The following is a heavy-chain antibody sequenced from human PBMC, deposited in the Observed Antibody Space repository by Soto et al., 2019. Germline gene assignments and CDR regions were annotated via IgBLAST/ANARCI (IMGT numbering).Heavy chain of an antibody. CDR2: IYYSGST. V-gene: IGHV4-30-4*01. D-gene: IGHD4-17*01. CDR1: GGSISSGDYY. Sequence: QVQLQESGPGLVKPSQTLSLTCTVSGGSISSGDYYWSWIRQPPGKGLEWIGYIYYSGSTYYNPSLKSRVTISVNTSKSQFSLELSSVTAADTAVYYCARHSDYGDYEYWGQGTLVTVSS. J-gene: IGHJ4*02. CDR3: ARHSDYGDYEY.